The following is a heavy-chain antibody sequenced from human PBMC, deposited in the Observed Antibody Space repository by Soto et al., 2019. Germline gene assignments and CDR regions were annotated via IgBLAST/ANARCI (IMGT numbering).Heavy chain of an antibody. CDR1: GFTFSSYS. CDR3: ARDMTTVTNALDY. D-gene: IGHD4-17*01. V-gene: IGHV3-21*01. J-gene: IGHJ4*02. CDR2: ISSSSSYI. Sequence: PWGSLRLSCAASGFTFSSYSMNWVRQAPGKGLEWVSSISSSSSYIYYADSVKGRFTISRDNAKNSLYLQMNSLRAEDTAVYYCARDMTTVTNALDYWGQGTLVTVSS.